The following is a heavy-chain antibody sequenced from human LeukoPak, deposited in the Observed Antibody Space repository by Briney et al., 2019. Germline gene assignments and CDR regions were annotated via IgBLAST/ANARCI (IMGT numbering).Heavy chain of an antibody. V-gene: IGHV4-39*01. D-gene: IGHD3-10*01. CDR1: VGPINSRSYY. CDR3: ARHAITMVRGVIYYYYGMDA. J-gene: IGHJ6*02. CDR2: IYYSGST. Sequence: SETLSLICTVSVGPINSRSYYWGWIRQPPGKGLEWIGRIYYSGSTYYNPSLKSRVTIYVDTSKNQFSLKLSSVTAADTAVYYCARHAITMVRGVIYYYYGMDAWGQGTTVTVSS.